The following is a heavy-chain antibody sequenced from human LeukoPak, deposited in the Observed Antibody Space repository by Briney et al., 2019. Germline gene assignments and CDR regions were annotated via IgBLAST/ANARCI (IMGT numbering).Heavy chain of an antibody. CDR2: IYTSGST. D-gene: IGHD3-3*01. Sequence: SETLSLTCTVSGGSISSYYWSWIRQPAGKGLEWIGRIYTSGSTNYNPSLKSRVTISVGKSKNQFSLKLSSVTAADTAVYYCARATGSSIASSHSFDIWGQGTMVTVSS. J-gene: IGHJ3*02. CDR1: GGSISSYY. CDR3: ARATGSSIASSHSFDI. V-gene: IGHV4-4*07.